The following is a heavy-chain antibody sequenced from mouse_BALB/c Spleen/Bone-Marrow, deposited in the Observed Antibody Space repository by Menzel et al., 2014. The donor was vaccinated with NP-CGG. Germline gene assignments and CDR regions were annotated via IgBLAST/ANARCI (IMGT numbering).Heavy chain of an antibody. CDR2: INPDSSTI. Sequence: EVHLVESGGGLVQPGGSLKLSCAASGFDFSGYWMSWVRQAPGKGLEWIGEINPDSSTIDYTPSLKDRFIISRDNAKNTLYLQMSKVRSEDTALYYCARLGYYGGFAYWGQGTLVTVSA. CDR1: GFDFSGYW. D-gene: IGHD2-3*01. CDR3: ARLGYYGGFAY. V-gene: IGHV4-1*02. J-gene: IGHJ3*01.